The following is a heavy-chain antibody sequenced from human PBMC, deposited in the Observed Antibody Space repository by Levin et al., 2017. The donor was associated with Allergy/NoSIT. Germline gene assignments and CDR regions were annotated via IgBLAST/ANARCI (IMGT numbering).Heavy chain of an antibody. CDR1: GGSLSGYY. D-gene: IGHD4-11*01. V-gene: IGHV4-34*01. J-gene: IGHJ6*02. Sequence: SETLSLTCGVYGGSLSGYYWSWVRQPPGKGLEWLGESNHRGSTNYNPSLKSRVTISVDTSKNQFSLRLSSVTAADTAVYYCARHDYSTALSYYYGMNVWGQGTTVTVSS. CDR3: ARHDYSTALSYYYGMNV. CDR2: SNHRGST.